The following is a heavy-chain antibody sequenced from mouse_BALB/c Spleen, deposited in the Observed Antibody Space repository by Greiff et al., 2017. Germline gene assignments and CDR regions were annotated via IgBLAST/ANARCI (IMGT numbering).Heavy chain of an antibody. CDR2: ISYDGSN. D-gene: IGHD1-2*01. J-gene: IGHJ1*01. Sequence: VQLKESGPGLVKPSQSLSLTCSVTGYSITSGYYWNWIRQFPGNKLEWMGYISYDGSNNYNPSLKNRISITRDTSKNQFFLKLNSVTTEDTATYYCAREGALYGYADVWGAGTTVTVSS. CDR1: GYSITSGYY. V-gene: IGHV3-6*02. CDR3: AREGALYGYADV.